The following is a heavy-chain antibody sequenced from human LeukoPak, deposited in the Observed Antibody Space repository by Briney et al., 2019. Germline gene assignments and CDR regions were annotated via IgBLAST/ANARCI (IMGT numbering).Heavy chain of an antibody. CDR1: GYGITGYY. V-gene: IGHV1-69*13. CDR2: IIPIFGTA. Sequence: ASVTVSCQASGYGITGYYIHWVRQAPGQGLEWMGGIIPIFGTANYAQKFQGRVTITADESTSTAYMELSSLRSEDTAVYYCARRHGGYVDYWGQGTLVTVSS. CDR3: ARRHGGYVDY. J-gene: IGHJ4*02. D-gene: IGHD2-15*01.